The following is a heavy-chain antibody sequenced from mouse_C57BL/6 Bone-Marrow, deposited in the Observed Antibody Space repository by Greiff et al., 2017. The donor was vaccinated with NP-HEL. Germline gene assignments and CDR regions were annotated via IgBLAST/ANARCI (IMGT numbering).Heavy chain of an antibody. D-gene: IGHD2-1*01. Sequence: VQLQESGAELMKPGASVKLSCKATGYTFTGYWIEWVKQRPGHGLEWIGEILPGSGSTNYNEKFKGKATFTADTSSNTASMQISSLTTEDYAITYCARSPPFYSVSFPCFSYWGQGTLVTVSA. CDR1: GYTFTGYW. CDR2: ILPGSGST. V-gene: IGHV1-9*01. J-gene: IGHJ3*01. CDR3: ARSPPFYSVSFPCFSY.